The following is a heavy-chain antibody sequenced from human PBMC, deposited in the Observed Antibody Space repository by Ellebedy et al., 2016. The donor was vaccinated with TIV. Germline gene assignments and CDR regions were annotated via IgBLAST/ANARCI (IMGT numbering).Heavy chain of an antibody. V-gene: IGHV5-51*01. J-gene: IGHJ5*02. CDR2: IYPGDSDT. Sequence: GESLKISXKGSGYSFTSYWIGWVRQMPGKGLEWMGIIYPGDSDTRYSPSFQGQVTISADKSISTAYLQWSSLKASDTAMYYCARHTSVQWPFLSNWFNPWGQGTLVTVSS. CDR1: GYSFTSYW. CDR3: ARHTSVQWPFLSNWFNP. D-gene: IGHD6-19*01.